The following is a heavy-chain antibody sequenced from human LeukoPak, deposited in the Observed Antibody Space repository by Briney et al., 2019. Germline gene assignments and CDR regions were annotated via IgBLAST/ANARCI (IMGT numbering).Heavy chain of an antibody. CDR3: AREGTAGTNLNWFDP. Sequence: SETLSLTCTVSGGSISSYYWSWIRQPPGKGLEWIGYISYSGSTNFNPSLKSRVTISVDTSKNQFSLKLSSVTDADTAVYYCAREGTAGTNLNWFDPWGQGTLVTVSS. CDR1: GGSISSYY. CDR2: ISYSGST. J-gene: IGHJ5*02. V-gene: IGHV4-59*01. D-gene: IGHD1-1*01.